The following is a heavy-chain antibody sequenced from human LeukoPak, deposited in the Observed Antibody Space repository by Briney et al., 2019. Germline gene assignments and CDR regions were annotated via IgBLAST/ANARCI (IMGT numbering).Heavy chain of an antibody. J-gene: IGHJ4*02. CDR1: GYTFTSYD. V-gene: IGHV1-8*03. Sequence: ASVKVSCKASGYTFTSYDIIWVRQATGQGLEWMGWVNPNSGNTGYAQKFQGRVTIARDASISTAYMNLSSLRSEDTAVYYCATDRLGYYYDSSGGGSDYWGQGTLVTVSS. D-gene: IGHD3-22*01. CDR3: ATDRLGYYYDSSGGGSDY. CDR2: VNPNSGNT.